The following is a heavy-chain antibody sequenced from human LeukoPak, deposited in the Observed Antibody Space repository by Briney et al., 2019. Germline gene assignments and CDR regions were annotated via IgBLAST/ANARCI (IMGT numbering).Heavy chain of an antibody. CDR1: GFTFSSYS. CDR2: ISSSSSYI. V-gene: IGHV3-21*01. Sequence: GGSLRLSCAASGFTFSSYSMNWVRQAPGKGLEWGSSISSSSSYIYYADSVKGRFTISRDNAKNSLYLQMNSLRAEDTAVYYCARDQEINMVRGILVPGSMDVWGQGTTVTVSS. D-gene: IGHD3-10*01. J-gene: IGHJ6*02. CDR3: ARDQEINMVRGILVPGSMDV.